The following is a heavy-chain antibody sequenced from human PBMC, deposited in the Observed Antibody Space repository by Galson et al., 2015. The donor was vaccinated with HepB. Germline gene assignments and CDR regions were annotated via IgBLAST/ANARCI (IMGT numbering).Heavy chain of an antibody. CDR1: GFTFSSYA. J-gene: IGHJ5*02. D-gene: IGHD5-24*01. Sequence: SLRLSCAASGFTFSSYAMHWVRQAPGKGLEWVAVISYDGSNKYYADSVKGRFTISRDNSKNTLYLQMNSLRAEDTAVYYCAREKGGWRTGTGWFDPWGQGTLVTVSS. CDR3: AREKGGWRTGTGWFDP. CDR2: ISYDGSNK. V-gene: IGHV3-30-3*01.